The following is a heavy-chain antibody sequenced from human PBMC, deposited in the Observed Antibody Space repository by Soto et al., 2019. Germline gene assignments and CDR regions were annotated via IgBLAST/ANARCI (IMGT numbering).Heavy chain of an antibody. D-gene: IGHD3-22*01. CDR1: GGSISSGGYY. CDR2: MYYSGSS. CDR3: ARHMGGSGYYLYFDS. V-gene: IGHV4-31*03. Sequence: SATLSLTCTVSGGSISSGGYYWSWIRQHPGKGLEWIGYMYYSGSSQYNPSLRSRVTMSVDTSKNQFSLKLSSVTAADTAVYYCARHMGGSGYYLYFDSWGQGTLVTVSS. J-gene: IGHJ4*02.